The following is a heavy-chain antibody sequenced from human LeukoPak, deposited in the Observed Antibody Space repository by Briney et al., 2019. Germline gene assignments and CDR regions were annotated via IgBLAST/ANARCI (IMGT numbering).Heavy chain of an antibody. CDR3: SRSSSSSWHWEY. J-gene: IGHJ4*02. V-gene: IGHV5-51*01. CDR1: GYTFTSYW. CDR2: RNPADSDT. D-gene: IGHD6-13*01. Sequence: GESLKISCKGSGYTFTSYWIGWVRQMPGKGLEWMGLRNPADSDTRYSPSFQGQVTISVDKSISTAYLEWSSLKASDTAMYYCSRSSSSSWHWEYWGQGTLVTVSS.